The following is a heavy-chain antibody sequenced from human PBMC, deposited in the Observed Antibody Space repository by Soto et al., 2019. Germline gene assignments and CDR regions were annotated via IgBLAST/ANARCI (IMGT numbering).Heavy chain of an antibody. CDR1: GFTFSNYW. J-gene: IGHJ4*02. V-gene: IGHV3-74*01. CDR3: VCFECGRTAVVAAMEASDY. D-gene: IGHD2-21*02. Sequence: VQLVASGGGLVQPGGSLRLSCAASGFTFSNYWMHWVRQSPGKGLVWVSRINSDETITSYADSVKGRFTISRDNAKNALYLHMRSMRVEDTALYYCVCFECGRTAVVAAMEASDYWGQGTLGSVSS. CDR2: INSDETIT.